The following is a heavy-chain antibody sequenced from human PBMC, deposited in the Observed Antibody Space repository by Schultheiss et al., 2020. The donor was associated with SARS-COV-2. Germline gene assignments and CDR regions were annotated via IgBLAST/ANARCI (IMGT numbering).Heavy chain of an antibody. J-gene: IGHJ5*02. Sequence: SQTLSLTCTVSGGSISSSSYYWSWIRQPAGKGLEWIGYIYYSGSTNYNPSLKSRVTISVDTSKNQFSLKLSSVTAADTAVYYCARGSYSGYDFWFDPWGQGTLVTVSS. CDR2: IYYSGST. V-gene: IGHV4-61*10. CDR1: GGSISSSSYY. CDR3: ARGSYSGYDFWFDP. D-gene: IGHD5-12*01.